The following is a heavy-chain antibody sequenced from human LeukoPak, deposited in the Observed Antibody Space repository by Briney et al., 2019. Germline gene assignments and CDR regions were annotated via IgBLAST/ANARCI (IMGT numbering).Heavy chain of an antibody. CDR3: ARDSTYYDFWSGTSGLGYFDY. CDR1: GGSISSSNW. V-gene: IGHV4-4*02. D-gene: IGHD3-3*01. J-gene: IGHJ4*02. Sequence: PSGTLSLTCAVSGGSISSSNWWSWVRQPPGKGLEWIGEIYHSGSTNYNPSLKSRVTISVDKSKNQFSLKLSSVTAADTAVYYCARDSTYYDFWSGTSGLGYFDYWGQGTLVTVSS. CDR2: IYHSGST.